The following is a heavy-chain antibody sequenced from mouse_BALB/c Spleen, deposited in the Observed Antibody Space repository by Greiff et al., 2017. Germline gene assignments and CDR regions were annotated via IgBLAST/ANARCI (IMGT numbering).Heavy chain of an antibody. CDR2: ISNGGGST. V-gene: IGHV5-12-2*01. D-gene: IGHD1-1*01. Sequence: EVMLVESGGGLVQPGGSLKLSCAASGFTFSSYTTSWVRQTPEKRLEWVAYISNGGGSTYYPDTVKGRFTISRDNAKNTLYLQMSSLKSEDTAMYYCARRYGSSYYFDYWGQGTTLTVSS. CDR1: GFTFSSYT. CDR3: ARRYGSSYYFDY. J-gene: IGHJ2*01.